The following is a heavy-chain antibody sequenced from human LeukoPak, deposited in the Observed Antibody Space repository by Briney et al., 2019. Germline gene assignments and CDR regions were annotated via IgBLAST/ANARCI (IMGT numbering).Heavy chain of an antibody. D-gene: IGHD3-10*01. V-gene: IGHV3-66*01. CDR1: EFSVGSNY. CDR2: IYSGGST. Sequence: GGSLRLSCAASEFSVGSNYMTWVRQAPGKGLEWVSLIYSGGSTYYADSVKGRFTISRDNSKNTLYLQMNSLKTEDTAVYYCTRDLLAGDYSGSGNLGYWGQGTLVTVSS. CDR3: TRDLLAGDYSGSGNLGY. J-gene: IGHJ4*02.